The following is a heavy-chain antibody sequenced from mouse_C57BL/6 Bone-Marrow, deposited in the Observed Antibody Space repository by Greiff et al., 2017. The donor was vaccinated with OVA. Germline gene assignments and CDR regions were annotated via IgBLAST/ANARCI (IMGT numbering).Heavy chain of an antibody. CDR3: ARRYYYGPFDY. V-gene: IGHV1-76*01. D-gene: IGHD1-1*01. CDR2: IYPGSGNT. Sequence: VKLVESGAELVRPGASVKLSCKASGYTFTDYYINWVKQRPGQGLEWIARIYPGSGNTYYNEKFKGKATLTAEKSSSTAYMQLSSLTSEDSAVYFCARRYYYGPFDYWGQGTTLTVSS. CDR1: GYTFTDYY. J-gene: IGHJ2*01.